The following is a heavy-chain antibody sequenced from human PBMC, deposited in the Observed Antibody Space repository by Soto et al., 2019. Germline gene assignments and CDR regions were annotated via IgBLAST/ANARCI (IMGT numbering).Heavy chain of an antibody. J-gene: IGHJ3*02. Sequence: VGSLRLSCAASGFTFSSYSMNWVRQAPGKGLEWVSSISSSSSYIYYADSVKGRFTISRDNAKNSLYLQMNSLRAEDTAVYYCARDDQHSMLDAFDIWGQGTMVTVSS. D-gene: IGHD2-21*01. CDR1: GFTFSSYS. V-gene: IGHV3-21*01. CDR2: ISSSSSYI. CDR3: ARDDQHSMLDAFDI.